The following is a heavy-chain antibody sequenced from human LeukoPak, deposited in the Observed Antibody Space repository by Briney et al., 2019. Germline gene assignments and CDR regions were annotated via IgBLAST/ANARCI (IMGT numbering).Heavy chain of an antibody. V-gene: IGHV3-21*04. CDR1: GFTFSSYS. J-gene: IGHJ5*02. Sequence: GGSLRLSCAASGFTFSSYSMNWVRQAPGKGLEWVSSISSSSSYIYYADSVKGRFTISRDNAKNSLYLQMNSLRAEDTAVYYCAKANVVAAMADWLDPWGQGTLVTVSS. CDR2: ISSSSSYI. D-gene: IGHD2-15*01. CDR3: AKANVVAAMADWLDP.